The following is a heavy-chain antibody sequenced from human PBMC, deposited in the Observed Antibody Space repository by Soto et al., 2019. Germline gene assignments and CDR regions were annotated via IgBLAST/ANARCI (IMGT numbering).Heavy chain of an antibody. J-gene: IGHJ6*02. CDR3: ARGVAVAGNLLGGMDV. Sequence: ASVKVSCKASGGTFSSYAIIWVRQAPGQGLEWMGGIIPIFGTANYAQKFQGRVTITADESTSTAYMELSSLRSEDTAVYYCARGVAVAGNLLGGMDVWGQGTTVTVSS. D-gene: IGHD6-19*01. V-gene: IGHV1-69*13. CDR1: GGTFSSYA. CDR2: IIPIFGTA.